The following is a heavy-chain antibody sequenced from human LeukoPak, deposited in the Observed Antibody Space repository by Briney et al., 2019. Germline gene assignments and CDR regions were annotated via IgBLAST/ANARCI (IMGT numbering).Heavy chain of an antibody. CDR3: ARGAPRGSGSKLKYYFDY. CDR2: IGTAGDT. J-gene: IGHJ4*02. V-gene: IGHV3-13*04. CDR1: GLNFDDSA. D-gene: IGHD3-10*01. Sequence: GGSLRLSCVASGLNFDDSAMHWVRQASGKGLEWVSAIGTAGDTNYPGSVKGRFTISRENANNFLYLQMNSLRAGDTAVYYCARGAPRGSGSKLKYYFDYWGQGTLVTVSS.